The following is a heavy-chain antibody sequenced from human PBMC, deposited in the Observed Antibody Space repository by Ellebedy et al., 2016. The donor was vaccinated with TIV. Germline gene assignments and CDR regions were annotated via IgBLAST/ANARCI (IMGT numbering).Heavy chain of an antibody. CDR3: ARDLSSGWSPGAFDL. V-gene: IGHV3-69-1*01. D-gene: IGHD6-19*01. J-gene: IGHJ3*01. Sequence: GESLKISCAASGFTFSNCNMKWVRQAPGKGLEWVSFISSINTINYADTVRGRFTISRDNAGNSLFLQMNSLRADDTATYYCARDLSSGWSPGAFDLWGRGTMVTVSS. CDR1: GFTFSNCN. CDR2: ISSINTI.